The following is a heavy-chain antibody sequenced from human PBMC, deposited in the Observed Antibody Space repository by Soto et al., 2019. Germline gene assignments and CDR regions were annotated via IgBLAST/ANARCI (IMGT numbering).Heavy chain of an antibody. J-gene: IGHJ4*02. D-gene: IGHD4-4*01. CDR2: ISGSGGST. CDR1: GFTFSIYA. V-gene: IGHV3-23*01. CDR3: ATDTNYSREGDY. Sequence: PGGSLRPSCAASGFTFSIYAIIWVRQAPGKGLEWVSAISGSGGSTYYADSVKGRFTISRDNSKNTLYLQMNSLRAGDRDVYNCATDTNYSREGDYWGQGTLVTVSS.